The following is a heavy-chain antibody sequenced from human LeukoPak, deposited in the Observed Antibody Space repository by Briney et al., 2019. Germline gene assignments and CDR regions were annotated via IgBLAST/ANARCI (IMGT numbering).Heavy chain of an antibody. Sequence: GGSLRLSCAASGFTFSSYAMSWDRQAPGKGLEWVSAISGSGGSTYYADSVKGRFTISRDNSKNTLYLQMNSLRAEDTAVYYCAKDGGDYGVVDHWGQGTLVTVSS. V-gene: IGHV3-23*01. CDR1: GFTFSSYA. D-gene: IGHD4-17*01. CDR2: ISGSGGST. J-gene: IGHJ4*02. CDR3: AKDGGDYGVVDH.